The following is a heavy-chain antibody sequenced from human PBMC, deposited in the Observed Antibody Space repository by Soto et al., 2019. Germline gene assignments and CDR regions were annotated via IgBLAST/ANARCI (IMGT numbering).Heavy chain of an antibody. CDR1: GGSISSGGYS. V-gene: IGHV4-30-2*01. CDR2: IYHSGST. D-gene: IGHD2-15*01. Sequence: SETLSLTCAVSGGSISSGGYSWSWIRQPPGKGLEWIGYIYHSGSTYYNPSLKSRVTISVDRSKNQFSLKLSSVTAADTAVYYCGCGGYYYYGMDVWGQGTTVTVYS. CDR3: GCGGYYYYGMDV. J-gene: IGHJ6*02.